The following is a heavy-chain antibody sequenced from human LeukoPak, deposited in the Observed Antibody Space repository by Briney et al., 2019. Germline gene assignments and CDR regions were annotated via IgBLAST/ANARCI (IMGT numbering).Heavy chain of an antibody. J-gene: IGHJ3*02. D-gene: IGHD3-22*01. Sequence: DPSETLSLTCTVSGGSISSYYWSWIRQPPGKRLEWIGYIFYSGNTNYNPSLKRRVTISIDTSKNQISLKLSSVTAADTAVYYCAREDSSRDAFDIWGQGTMVTVSS. CDR1: GGSISSYY. V-gene: IGHV4-59*01. CDR2: IFYSGNT. CDR3: AREDSSRDAFDI.